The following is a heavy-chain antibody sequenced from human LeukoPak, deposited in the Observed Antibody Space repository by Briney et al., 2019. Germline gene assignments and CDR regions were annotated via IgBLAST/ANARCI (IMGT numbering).Heavy chain of an antibody. CDR1: GFSVSSNF. Sequence: PGGSLRLSCAASGFSVSSNFMSWIRQAPGKGLEWISYISSSGSTKYYADSVKGRFTISRDNAKNSVYLQMNSLRAEDTAVYYCARPSTGSYSYYMDVWGKGTTVTVSS. CDR2: ISSSGSTK. D-gene: IGHD1-14*01. V-gene: IGHV3-11*04. J-gene: IGHJ6*03. CDR3: ARPSTGSYSYYMDV.